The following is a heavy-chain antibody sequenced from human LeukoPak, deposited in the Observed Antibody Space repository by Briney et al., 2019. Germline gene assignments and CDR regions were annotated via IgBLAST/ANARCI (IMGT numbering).Heavy chain of an antibody. D-gene: IGHD3-22*01. CDR3: ARDRDDSSGYEFDY. J-gene: IGHJ4*02. Sequence: GGSLRLSCAASGFTFSSYWTHWVRQAPGKGLVWVSRVNSDASSTSYADSVKGRFTISRDIAKNTLYLQMNSLSAEDTAVYYCARDRDDSSGYEFDYWGQGTLVTVSS. V-gene: IGHV3-74*01. CDR1: GFTFSSYW. CDR2: VNSDASST.